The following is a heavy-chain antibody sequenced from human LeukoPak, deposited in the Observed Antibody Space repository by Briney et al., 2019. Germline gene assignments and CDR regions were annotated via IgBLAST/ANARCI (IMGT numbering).Heavy chain of an antibody. CDR1: GGSISSCY. CDR3: ARAPGVVPAEVNAGYSSSWYGAYFDY. CDR2: IYTSGST. V-gene: IGHV4-4*07. Sequence: PSETLSLTCTVSGGSISSCYWSWIRQPAGKGLEWIGRIYTSGSTNYNPSLKSRVTMSVDTSKNQFSLKLSSVTAADTAVYYCARAPGVVPAEVNAGYSSSWYGAYFDYWGQGTLVTVSS. D-gene: IGHD6-13*01. J-gene: IGHJ4*02.